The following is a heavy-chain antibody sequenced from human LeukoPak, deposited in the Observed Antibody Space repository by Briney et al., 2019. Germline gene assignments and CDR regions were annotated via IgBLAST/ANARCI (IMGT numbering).Heavy chain of an antibody. V-gene: IGHV3-30*18. CDR3: AKDLGHKIANYLDN. CDR1: GFAFNRRG. D-gene: IGHD7-27*01. Sequence: GGSLRLSCVTSGFAFNRRGMHWVRQAPGKGLGWVAVISADGTETYYADSVKGRFTISRDSSRNTLYLHMNGLRFEDTAVYYCAKDLGHKIANYLDNWGQGTLVTVSS. CDR2: ISADGTET. J-gene: IGHJ4*02.